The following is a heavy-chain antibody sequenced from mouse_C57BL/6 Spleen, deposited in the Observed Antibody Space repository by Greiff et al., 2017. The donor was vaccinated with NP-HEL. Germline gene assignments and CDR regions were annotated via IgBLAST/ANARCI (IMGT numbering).Heavy chain of an antibody. Sequence: QVQLQQSGPGLVQPSQSLSITCTVSGFSLTSYGVHWVRQSPGKGLEWLGVIWSGGSTDYNAAFISRLSISKDNSKIQVFFKMNSLQADDTAIYYCARSNSNYFDYWGQGTTLTVSS. CDR1: GFSLTSYG. CDR3: ARSNSNYFDY. V-gene: IGHV2-2*01. J-gene: IGHJ2*01. D-gene: IGHD2-5*01. CDR2: IWSGGST.